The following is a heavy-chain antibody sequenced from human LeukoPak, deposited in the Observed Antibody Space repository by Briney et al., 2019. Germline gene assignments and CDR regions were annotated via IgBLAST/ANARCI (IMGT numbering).Heavy chain of an antibody. CDR2: INPNSGGT. V-gene: IGHV1-2*02. CDR1: GYTFTGYY. J-gene: IGHJ4*02. Sequence: ASVKASCKASGYTFTGYYMHWVRQAPGQGLEWMGWINPNSGGTNYAQKFQGRVTMTRDTSISTAYMELSRLRSDDTAVYYCARDLRGPWEHLDDWGQGTLVTVSS. CDR3: ARDLRGPWEHLDD. D-gene: IGHD1-26*01.